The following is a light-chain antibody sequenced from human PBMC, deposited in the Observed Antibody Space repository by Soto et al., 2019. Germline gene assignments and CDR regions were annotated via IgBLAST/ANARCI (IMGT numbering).Light chain of an antibody. Sequence: EREVTQSPATLSASPGERATLSCRASQSVSSNLAWYQQKPGQAPRLLIYGASTRATGIPARFSGSGSGTEFTLTISSLQSEDFAVYYRQQYNNWPRTFGQGTKVDIK. J-gene: IGKJ1*01. V-gene: IGKV3-15*01. CDR3: QQYNNWPRT. CDR2: GAS. CDR1: QSVSSN.